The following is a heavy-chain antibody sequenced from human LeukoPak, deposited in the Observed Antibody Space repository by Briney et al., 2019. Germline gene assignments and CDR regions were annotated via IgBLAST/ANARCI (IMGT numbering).Heavy chain of an antibody. Sequence: PGGSLRLSCAASGFTFSDYYMSWIRQAPGKGLEWVSGISGSGGRTYYADSVKGRFTISRDNSKNTLYLQMNSLRGEDTAVYYCAKVSSSTSRDYWGQGTLVTVSS. D-gene: IGHD2-2*01. CDR1: GFTFSDYY. CDR3: AKVSSSTSRDY. V-gene: IGHV3-23*01. CDR2: ISGSGGRT. J-gene: IGHJ4*02.